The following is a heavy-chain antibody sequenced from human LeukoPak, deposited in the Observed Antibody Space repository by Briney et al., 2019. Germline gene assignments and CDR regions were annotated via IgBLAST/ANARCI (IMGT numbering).Heavy chain of an antibody. Sequence: GXSLRLSCAASGFTFSSYWMHWVRQGRGKGVVWVSRINNDGRSANYADSVKGRFTISRDNAKNTLYLQMNSLRAEDTAVYYCARDLRTPSDTNIAIDYWGQGTLVTVSS. D-gene: IGHD4-23*01. CDR3: ARDLRTPSDTNIAIDY. J-gene: IGHJ4*02. CDR2: INNDGRSA. V-gene: IGHV3-74*01. CDR1: GFTFSSYW.